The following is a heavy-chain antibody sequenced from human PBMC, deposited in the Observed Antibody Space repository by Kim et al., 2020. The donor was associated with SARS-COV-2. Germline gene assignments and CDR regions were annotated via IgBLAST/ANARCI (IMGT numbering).Heavy chain of an antibody. CDR2: IYYSGST. D-gene: IGHD3-22*01. Sequence: SETLSHTCTVSGGSISSYYWSWIRQPPGKGLEWIGYIYYSGSTNYNPSLKSRVTISVDTSKNQFSLKLSSVTAADTAVYYCARHNPDLRAYYYDSSGYQGLGYFDYWGQGTLVTVSS. V-gene: IGHV4-59*08. CDR3: ARHNPDLRAYYYDSSGYQGLGYFDY. CDR1: GGSISSYY. J-gene: IGHJ4*02.